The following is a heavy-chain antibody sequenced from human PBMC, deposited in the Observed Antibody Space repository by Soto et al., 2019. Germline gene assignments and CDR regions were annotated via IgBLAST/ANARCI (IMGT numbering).Heavy chain of an antibody. CDR1: GGSISSSSYY. CDR3: ARHRANTGFFDY. CDR2: IYYSGST. Sequence: PSETLSLACTVSGGSISSSSYYWGWIRQPPGKGLEWIGSIYYSGSTYYNPSLKSRVTISVDTSKNQFSLKLSSVTAADTAVYYCARHRANTGFFDYWAQGTLVTVSS. V-gene: IGHV4-39*01. D-gene: IGHD5-12*01. J-gene: IGHJ4*02.